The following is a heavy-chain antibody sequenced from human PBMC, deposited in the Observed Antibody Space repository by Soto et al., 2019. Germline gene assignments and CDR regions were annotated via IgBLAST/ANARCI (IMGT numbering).Heavy chain of an antibody. V-gene: IGHV4-39*01. CDR3: ARHDYYDSSAYDY. CDR1: GGSISSSSFY. D-gene: IGHD3-22*01. J-gene: IGHJ4*02. CDR2: IYYSGST. Sequence: SETLSLTCTVSGGSISSSSFYWGWIRQPPGKGLEGVGSIYYSGSTYYNPSLKSRVTISVDTSKNQFSLKLSSVTAADTAVYYCARHDYYDSSAYDYWGQGTLVTVSS.